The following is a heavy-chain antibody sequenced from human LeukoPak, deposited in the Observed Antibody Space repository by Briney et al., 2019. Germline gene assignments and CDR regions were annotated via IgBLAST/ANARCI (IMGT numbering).Heavy chain of an antibody. D-gene: IGHD3-3*01. CDR2: ISGSGGST. CDR1: GFTFSSYA. J-gene: IGHJ4*02. Sequence: GGSLRLSCAASGFTFSSYAMSWVRQAPGKGLEWVSAISGSGGSTYYADSVKGRFTISRDNSKNTLYLQMNSLRAEDTAVYYCARTQRFLEWSPRPPYYFDYWGQGTLATVSS. CDR3: ARTQRFLEWSPRPPYYFDY. V-gene: IGHV3-23*01.